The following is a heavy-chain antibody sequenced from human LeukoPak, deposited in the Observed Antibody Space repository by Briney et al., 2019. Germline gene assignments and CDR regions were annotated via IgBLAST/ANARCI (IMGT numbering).Heavy chain of an antibody. Sequence: SETLSLTCTVSGGSISSSSYYWGWIRQPPGKGLEWIGSIYYSGSTYYNPSLKSRVTISVDTSKNQFSLKLSSVTAADTAVYYCARQNLWFGEHLGLWFDPWGQGTLVTVSS. CDR2: IYYSGST. D-gene: IGHD3-10*01. CDR1: GGSISSSSYY. V-gene: IGHV4-39*01. J-gene: IGHJ5*02. CDR3: ARQNLWFGEHLGLWFDP.